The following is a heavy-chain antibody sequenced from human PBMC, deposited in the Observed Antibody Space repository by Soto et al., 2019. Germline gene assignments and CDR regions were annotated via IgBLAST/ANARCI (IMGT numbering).Heavy chain of an antibody. CDR1: GFSLSTSGVG. J-gene: IGHJ6*02. D-gene: IGHD3-3*01. CDR3: AHSTSTRHYDFWSGPRPDF. Sequence: SGPTLVNPTQTLTLTCTFSGFSLSTSGVGVGWIRQPPGKALEWLALIYWDDDKRYSPSLKSRLTITKDTSKNQVVLTMTNMDPVDTATYYCAHSTSTRHYDFWSGPRPDFWGQGTTVTVSS. CDR2: IYWDDDK. V-gene: IGHV2-5*02.